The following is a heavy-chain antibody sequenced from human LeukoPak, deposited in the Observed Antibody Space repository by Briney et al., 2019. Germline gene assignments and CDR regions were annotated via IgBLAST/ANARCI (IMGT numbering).Heavy chain of an antibody. CDR3: ARAERTVSGLDV. D-gene: IGHD2-2*01. CDR2: MNPHSGGT. CDR1: GYSLTAYY. V-gene: IGHV1-2*02. J-gene: IGHJ6*02. Sequence: ASVKVSCKASGYSLTAYYIHWVRQAPGQELEWMGWMNPHSGGTNYAQKFRARVTMTTDTTINTAYLELTGLTSDDTSLYYCARAERTVSGLDVWGQGTTVTVSS.